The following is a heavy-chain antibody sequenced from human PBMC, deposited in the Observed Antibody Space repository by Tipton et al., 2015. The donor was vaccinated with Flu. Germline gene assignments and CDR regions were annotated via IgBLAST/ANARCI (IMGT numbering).Heavy chain of an antibody. V-gene: IGHV3-64*01. Sequence: GSLRLSCAASGFTFSNYAMHWVRQAPGKGLEYVSAISSNGVNTYYGNSVKGRFTISRDNSKNTLYLQMGSLRAEDMAVYYCARRNYDSSGYYYDYWGQGILVTVSS. CDR2: ISSNGVNT. CDR3: ARRNYDSSGYYYDY. J-gene: IGHJ4*02. D-gene: IGHD3-22*01. CDR1: GFTFSNYA.